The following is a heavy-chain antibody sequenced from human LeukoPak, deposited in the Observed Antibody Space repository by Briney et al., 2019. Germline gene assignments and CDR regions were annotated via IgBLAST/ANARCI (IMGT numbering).Heavy chain of an antibody. Sequence: SETLSLTCTVSGGSISSSNYYWGWIRQPPGKGLEWIGSIYYGGTTYYNPSLKSRVTISVDTSKNQFSLRLSSVTAADTAVYYCARQGAWYGLLDYWGQGSLVTVSS. J-gene: IGHJ4*02. CDR1: GGSISSSNYY. CDR2: IYYGGTT. V-gene: IGHV4-39*01. D-gene: IGHD6-19*01. CDR3: ARQGAWYGLLDY.